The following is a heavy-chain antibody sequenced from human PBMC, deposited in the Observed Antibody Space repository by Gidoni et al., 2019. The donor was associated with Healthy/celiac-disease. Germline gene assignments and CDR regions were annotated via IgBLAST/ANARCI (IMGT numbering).Heavy chain of an antibody. CDR3: ARALETITPPNVIIGAQISFDY. CDR2: INPSGGST. D-gene: IGHD3-3*01. Sequence: QVQLVQSGAEVKKPGASVKVSCKASGYTFISYYMHWVRQAPGQGLEWMGIINPSGGSTSYAQKFQGRVTMTRDTSTSTVYMELSSLRSEDTAVYYCARALETITPPNVIIGAQISFDYWGQGTLVTVSS. V-gene: IGHV1-46*01. CDR1: GYTFISYY. J-gene: IGHJ4*02.